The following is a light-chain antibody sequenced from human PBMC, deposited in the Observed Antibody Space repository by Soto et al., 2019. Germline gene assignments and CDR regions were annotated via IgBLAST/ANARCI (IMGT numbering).Light chain of an antibody. CDR1: SSDVGYYDY. J-gene: IGLJ1*01. CDR3: SSYAGSNNFV. CDR2: EVT. Sequence: QSVLTQPPSASGFPGQSVTISCTGTSSDVGYYDYVSWYQQHPGKAPKLVIYEVTKRPSGFPDRVSASKSGNTASLTVSGLRAEDAADYYCSSYAGSNNFVFGSGTKLTLL. V-gene: IGLV2-8*01.